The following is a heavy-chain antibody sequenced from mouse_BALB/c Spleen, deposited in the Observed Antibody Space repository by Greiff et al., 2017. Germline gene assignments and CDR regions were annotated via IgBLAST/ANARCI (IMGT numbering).Heavy chain of an antibody. CDR1: GFTFNTYA. Sequence: EVKLMESGGGLVQPKGSLKLSCAASGFTFNTYAMNWVRQAPGKGLEWVARIRSKSNNYATYYADSVKDRFTISRDDSQSMLYLQMNNLKTEDTAMYYCVRHYDYGSIYAMDYWGQGTSVTVSS. V-gene: IGHV10-1*02. D-gene: IGHD2-4*01. CDR2: IRSKSNNYAT. CDR3: VRHYDYGSIYAMDY. J-gene: IGHJ4*01.